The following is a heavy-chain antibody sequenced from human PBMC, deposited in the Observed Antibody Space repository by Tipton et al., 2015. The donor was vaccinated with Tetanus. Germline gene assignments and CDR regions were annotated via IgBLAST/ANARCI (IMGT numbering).Heavy chain of an antibody. CDR3: ARDRGDYIYYGMDV. CDR2: IDPNSGGT. CDR1: GYTFTGYY. J-gene: IGHJ6*02. Sequence: VQLVQSGAEMKKPGASVKVSCKASGYTFTGYYMYWVRQAPGQGLEWTGWIDPNSGGTVYAQKFQGRVTMTRDTSISTAYMELSSLRSDDTAVYYCARDRGDYIYYGMDVWGPGTTVTVS. D-gene: IGHD3-22*01. V-gene: IGHV1-2*02.